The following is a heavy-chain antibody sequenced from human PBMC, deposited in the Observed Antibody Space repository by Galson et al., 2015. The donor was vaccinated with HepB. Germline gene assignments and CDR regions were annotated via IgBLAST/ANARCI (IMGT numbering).Heavy chain of an antibody. Sequence: SLRLSCAASGFTFSGSAIHWVRQASGKGPEWVGRIRSKTTNYATSYVPSLKGRFTISRDDSKNMAYLQIKSLKTEDTAVYYCTRLGDFSGYSSRWGQGTLVTVSA. J-gene: IGHJ4*02. CDR2: IRSKTTNYAT. D-gene: IGHD6-19*01. CDR1: GFTFSGSA. CDR3: TRLGDFSGYSSR. V-gene: IGHV3-73*01.